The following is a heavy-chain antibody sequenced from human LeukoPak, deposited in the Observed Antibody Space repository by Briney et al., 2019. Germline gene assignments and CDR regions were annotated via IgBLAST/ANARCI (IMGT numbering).Heavy chain of an antibody. Sequence: PSETLSLTCAVSGGSISSSDWWSWVRQPPGKGLEWIGETYHSGSTNYNPSLKSRVTISVDKSKNQFSLKLSSVTAADTAVYYCARIYYDYVWGSYRPYYFDYWGQGTLVTVSS. CDR1: GGSISSSDW. CDR2: TYHSGST. V-gene: IGHV4-4*02. J-gene: IGHJ4*02. D-gene: IGHD3-16*02. CDR3: ARIYYDYVWGSYRPYYFDY.